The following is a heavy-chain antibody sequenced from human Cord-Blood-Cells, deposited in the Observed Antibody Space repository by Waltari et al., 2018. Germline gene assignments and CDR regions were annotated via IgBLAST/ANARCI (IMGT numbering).Heavy chain of an antibody. CDR2: IYYSGST. Sequence: QVQLQESGPGLVKPSETLSLTCTVSVGSISSFYWSWIRQPPGKGLEWIGYIYYSGSTNYNPSLKSRVTISVDTSKNQFSLKLSSVTAADTAVYYCVGSALRLSFDYWGQGTLVTVSS. CDR1: VGSISSFY. CDR3: VGSALRLSFDY. J-gene: IGHJ4*02. V-gene: IGHV4-59*08. D-gene: IGHD3-10*01.